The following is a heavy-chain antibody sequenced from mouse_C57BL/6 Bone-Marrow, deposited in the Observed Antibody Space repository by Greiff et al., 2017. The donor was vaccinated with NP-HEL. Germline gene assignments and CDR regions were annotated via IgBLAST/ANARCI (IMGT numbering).Heavy chain of an antibody. J-gene: IGHJ1*03. V-gene: IGHV1-64*01. Sequence: VQLQQSGAELVKPGASVKLSCKASGYTFTSYWMHWVKQRPGQGLEWIGMIHPNSGSTNYNEKFKSKATLTVDKSSSTAYMQLSSLTSEDSAVYYCAREGYSNWYFDVWGTGTTVTVSS. CDR1: GYTFTSYW. CDR2: IHPNSGST. D-gene: IGHD2-12*01. CDR3: AREGYSNWYFDV.